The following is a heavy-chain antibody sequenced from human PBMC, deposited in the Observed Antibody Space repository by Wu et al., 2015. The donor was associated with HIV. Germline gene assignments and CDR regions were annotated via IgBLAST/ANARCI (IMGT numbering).Heavy chain of an antibody. Sequence: QVQLEQSGVEVKKPGASVKVSCKTSGYTFTSYGINWVRQAPGQGLEWMGWINTFNGNTEYVQNFQGRVTMTTDTSTNTAYMELRSLRSDDTATYYCARGIGYSGNYYFAEYFQLLGQGTLVTVSS. CDR3: ARGIGYSGNYYFAEYFQL. J-gene: IGHJ1*01. CDR2: INTFNGNT. CDR1: GYTFTSYG. V-gene: IGHV1-18*01. D-gene: IGHD1-26*01.